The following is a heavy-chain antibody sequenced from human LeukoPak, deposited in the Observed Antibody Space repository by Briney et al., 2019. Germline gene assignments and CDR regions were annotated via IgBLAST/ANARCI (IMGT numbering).Heavy chain of an antibody. J-gene: IGHJ4*02. Sequence: PGGSLRLSCAASGFTFSNAWMSWVRQAPGKGLEWVGRIKSKTDGGTTDYAAPVKGRFTISRDDSKNTLYLQMNSLKTEDTAVYYCTTAGIPVAGPYFDYWGQGILVTVSS. D-gene: IGHD6-19*01. CDR3: TTAGIPVAGPYFDY. V-gene: IGHV3-15*01. CDR1: GFTFSNAW. CDR2: IKSKTDGGTT.